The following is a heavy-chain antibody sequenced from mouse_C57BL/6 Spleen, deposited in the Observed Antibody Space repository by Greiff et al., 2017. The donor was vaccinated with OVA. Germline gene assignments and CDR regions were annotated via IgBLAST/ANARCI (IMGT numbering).Heavy chain of an antibody. CDR2: IHPNSGST. CDR3: ARDYGPVYFDY. V-gene: IGHV1-64*01. D-gene: IGHD1-2*01. CDR1: GYTFTSYW. Sequence: QVQLKQPGAELVKPGASVKLSCKASGYTFTSYWMHWVKQRPGQGLEWIGMIHPNSGSTNYNEKFKSKATLTVDKSSSTAYMQLSSLTSEDSAVYYCARDYGPVYFDYWGQGTTLTVSS. J-gene: IGHJ2*01.